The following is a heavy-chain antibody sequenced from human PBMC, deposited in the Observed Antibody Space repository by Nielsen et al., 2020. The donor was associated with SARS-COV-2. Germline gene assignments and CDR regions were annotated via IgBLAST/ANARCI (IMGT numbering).Heavy chain of an antibody. CDR2: IRSKANSYAT. D-gene: IGHD3-3*01. V-gene: IGHV3-73*01. CDR1: GFTFSGSA. CDR3: ARDFWSGYSDYYYYYGMDV. J-gene: IGHJ6*02. Sequence: GESLKISCAASGFTFSGSAMHWVRQASGKGLEWVGRIRSKANSYATAYATSVKGRFTISRDDSKNTAYLQMNSLRAEDTAVYYCARDFWSGYSDYYYYYGMDVWGQGTTVTVSS.